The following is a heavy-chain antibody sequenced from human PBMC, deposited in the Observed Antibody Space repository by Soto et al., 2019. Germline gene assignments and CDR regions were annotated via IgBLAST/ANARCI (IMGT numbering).Heavy chain of an antibody. CDR2: INPNSGGT. Sequence: ASVKVSCKASGYTFTGYYMHWVRQAPGQGLEWMGWINPNSGGTNYVQKFQGWVTMTRDTSISTAYMELNRLRSDDTAVYYCARDRRYDFWSGYSGGWFDPWGQGTLVTVSS. J-gene: IGHJ5*02. D-gene: IGHD3-3*01. V-gene: IGHV1-2*04. CDR3: ARDRRYDFWSGYSGGWFDP. CDR1: GYTFTGYY.